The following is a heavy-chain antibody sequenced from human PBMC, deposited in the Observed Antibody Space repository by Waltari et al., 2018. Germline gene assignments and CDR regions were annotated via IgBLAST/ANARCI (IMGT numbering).Heavy chain of an antibody. V-gene: IGHV4-38-2*01. CDR3: ARQGVGLTTVTTSDY. CDR2: IYHSGST. Sequence: QVQLQESGPGLVKPSETLSLTCAVSGYSISSGYSWGWIRQPPGKGLEWIGSIYHSGSTYYNPSLKSRVTISVDTSKNQFSRKLSSVTAADTAVYYGARQGVGLTTVTTSDYWGQGTLVTVSS. J-gene: IGHJ4*02. CDR1: GYSISSGYS. D-gene: IGHD4-17*01.